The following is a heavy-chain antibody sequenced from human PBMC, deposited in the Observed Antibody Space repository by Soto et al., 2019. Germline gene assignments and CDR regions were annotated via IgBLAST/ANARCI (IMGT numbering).Heavy chain of an antibody. Sequence: QVQLVESGGGVVQPGRSLRLSCAASGFTFSSYAMHWVRQAPGKGLEWVAVISYDGSNKYYADSVKGRFIISRDNSKNTLYLQMNSLRAEDTAVYYCARDAFEANPIFDYWGQGTLVTVSS. D-gene: IGHD3-16*01. CDR2: ISYDGSNK. CDR3: ARDAFEANPIFDY. V-gene: IGHV3-30-3*01. CDR1: GFTFSSYA. J-gene: IGHJ4*02.